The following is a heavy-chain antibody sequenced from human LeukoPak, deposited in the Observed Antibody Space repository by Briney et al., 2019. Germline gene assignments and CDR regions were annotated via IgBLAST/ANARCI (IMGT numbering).Heavy chain of an antibody. Sequence: GESLKISCKGSGYSFTNYWIAWVRQMPGKGLDWMGIIYPGDSDTRYSPSFQGQVTVSADSSISTAYLQWSSLKASDTAMYYCARRDGDGRITLISPRGVFGIWGQGTMVTVSS. D-gene: IGHD3-22*01. V-gene: IGHV5-51*01. CDR3: ARRDGDGRITLISPRGVFGI. CDR2: IYPGDSDT. CDR1: GYSFTNYW. J-gene: IGHJ3*02.